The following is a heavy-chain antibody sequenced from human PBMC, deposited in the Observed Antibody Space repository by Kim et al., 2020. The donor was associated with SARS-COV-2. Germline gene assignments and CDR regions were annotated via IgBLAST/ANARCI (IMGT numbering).Heavy chain of an antibody. CDR2: ISSFNGNT. Sequence: ASVKVSCKASGYTFISYGISWVRQAPGQGLEWMGWISSFNGNTNYAQKFQGRVTMTTDTPTSTAYMDLRSLRSDDTAVYYCARDRGTFVYDSSGYGDWFDPWGQGTLVTVSS. V-gene: IGHV1-18*01. CDR1: GYTFISYG. J-gene: IGHJ5*02. CDR3: ARDRGTFVYDSSGYGDWFDP. D-gene: IGHD3-22*01.